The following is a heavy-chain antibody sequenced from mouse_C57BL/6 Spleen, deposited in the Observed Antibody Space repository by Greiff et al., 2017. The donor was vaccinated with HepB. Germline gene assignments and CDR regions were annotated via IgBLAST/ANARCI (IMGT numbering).Heavy chain of an antibody. CDR3: AREDWDVRYFDV. Sequence: EVKLMESEGGLVQPGRSMKLSCTASGFTFSDYYMAWVRQVPEKGLEWVANINYDGSSTYYLDSLKSRFIISRDNAKNILYLQMSSLKSEDTATYYCAREDWDVRYFDVWGTGTTVTVSS. V-gene: IGHV5-16*01. J-gene: IGHJ1*03. CDR1: GFTFSDYY. CDR2: INYDGSST. D-gene: IGHD4-1*01.